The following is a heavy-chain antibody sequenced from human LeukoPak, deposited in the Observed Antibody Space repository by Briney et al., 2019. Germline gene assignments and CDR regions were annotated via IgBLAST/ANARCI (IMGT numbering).Heavy chain of an antibody. CDR1: GGSISSGGYY. D-gene: IGHD3-9*01. Sequence: SETLSLTCTVSGGSISSGGYYWSWIRQHPGKGLEWIGYIYYSGSTYYKPSLKSRVTISVDTSKNQYSLKLSSVTAADTAVYYCARLNYDILTGPDYWGQGTLVTVSS. CDR3: ARLNYDILTGPDY. J-gene: IGHJ4*02. CDR2: IYYSGST. V-gene: IGHV4-31*03.